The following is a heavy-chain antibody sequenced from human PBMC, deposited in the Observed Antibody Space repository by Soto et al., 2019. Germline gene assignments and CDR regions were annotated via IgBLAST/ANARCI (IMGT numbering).Heavy chain of an antibody. CDR3: ASTSGYSYGSFDY. CDR1: GGSFSGYY. D-gene: IGHD5-18*01. Sequence: PSETLSLTCAVYGGSFSGYYWSWIRQPPGKGLEWIGEINHSGSTNYNPSLKSRVTISVDTSKNQFSLKLSSVTAADTAVYYCASTSGYSYGSFDYWGQGTLVTVSS. V-gene: IGHV4-34*01. CDR2: INHSGST. J-gene: IGHJ4*02.